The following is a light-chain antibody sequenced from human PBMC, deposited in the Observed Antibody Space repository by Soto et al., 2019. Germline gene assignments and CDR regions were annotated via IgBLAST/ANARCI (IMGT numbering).Light chain of an antibody. V-gene: IGLV2-23*01. Sequence: SLLSHPGTVTWYLAHLITILCNGISSDFGTYNLVSWYQHHPGKVPKLIIYERSKRPSGVSDRFSGSKSGNTASPTISGLQAEDEAVNYCCSLTASNNIVFGTGIKV. CDR2: ERS. CDR1: SSDFGTYNL. J-gene: IGLJ6*01. CDR3: CSLTASNNIV.